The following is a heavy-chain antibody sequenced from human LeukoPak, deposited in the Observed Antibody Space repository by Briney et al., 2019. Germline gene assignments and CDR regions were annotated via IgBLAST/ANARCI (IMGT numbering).Heavy chain of an antibody. V-gene: IGHV3-7*01. D-gene: IGHD2-2*01. Sequence: GGSLRLSCAASGFTFSIYWMSWVRQAPGKGLEWVANIKQDGSEKYHVDSVKGRFTISRDNAKNSLYLQMNSLRAEDTAVYYCAREGRYCSSTSCSGHNWLDPWGQGTLVIVSS. CDR3: AREGRYCSSTSCSGHNWLDP. CDR2: IKQDGSEK. CDR1: GFTFSIYW. J-gene: IGHJ5*02.